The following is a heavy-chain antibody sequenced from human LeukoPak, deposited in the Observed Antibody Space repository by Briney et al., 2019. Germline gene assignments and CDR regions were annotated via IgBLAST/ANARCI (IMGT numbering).Heavy chain of an antibody. J-gene: IGHJ6*03. D-gene: IGHD6-13*01. Sequence: GASVKVSCKASGYTFTGYYMHWVRQAPGQGLEWMGWINPNSGGTNYAQKFQGRVTMTRDTSISTAYMELSRLRSEDTAVYYCAHSRQAYYYYYYYMDVWGKGTTVTVSS. CDR3: AHSRQAYYYYYYYMDV. CDR2: INPNSGGT. V-gene: IGHV1-2*02. CDR1: GYTFTGYY.